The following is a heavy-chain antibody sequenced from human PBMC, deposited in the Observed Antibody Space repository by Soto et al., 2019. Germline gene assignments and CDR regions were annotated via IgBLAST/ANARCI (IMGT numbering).Heavy chain of an antibody. CDR3: ARDGSSAMVKVY. D-gene: IGHD5-18*01. Sequence: ASVKVSCKASGYTFTSYDISWVRQATGQGLEWMGGMNPNSGKANYAQKFQGRVTMTTDTSTSTAYMELRSLRSDDTAVYYCARDGSSAMVKVYWGQGTLVTVSS. J-gene: IGHJ4*02. V-gene: IGHV1-18*01. CDR1: GYTFTSYD. CDR2: MNPNSGKA.